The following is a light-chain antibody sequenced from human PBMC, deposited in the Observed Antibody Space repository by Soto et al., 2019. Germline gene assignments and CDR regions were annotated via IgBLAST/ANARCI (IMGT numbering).Light chain of an antibody. CDR1: QSSVYSVGNPY. V-gene: IGKV2-30*01. CDR2: RVS. Sequence: VIPQSHLSLPFPLGTPAPISCRSSQSSVYSVGNPYLNWFQQRPGKPPRHLIDRVSTRDSGVTERVSGSGSGTDFTRKISRVETEDVGVYYYMQGTHWPHTFGQGTKVEIK. J-gene: IGKJ1*01. CDR3: MQGTHWPHT.